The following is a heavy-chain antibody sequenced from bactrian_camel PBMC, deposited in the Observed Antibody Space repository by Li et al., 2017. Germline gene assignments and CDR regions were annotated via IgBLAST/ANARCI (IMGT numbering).Heavy chain of an antibody. V-gene: IGHV3S26*01. CDR2: IDSDGK. J-gene: IGHJ4*01. Sequence: HVQLVESGGGSVQAGESLRLSCTAPGFTSNMRCMAWFRQAAGKEREGVAHIDSDGKWYAESLKGRSTISTDDANNTLDLQIDSLQPEDTAIYYCAAAKGLPDLLRGGYLSARSYNYWGRGTQVTVS. CDR1: GFTSNMRC. D-gene: IGHD3*01. CDR3: AAAKGLPDLLRGGYLSARSYNY.